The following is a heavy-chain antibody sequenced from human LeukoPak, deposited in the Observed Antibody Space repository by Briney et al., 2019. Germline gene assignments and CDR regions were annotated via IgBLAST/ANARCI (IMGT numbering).Heavy chain of an antibody. D-gene: IGHD2-15*01. Sequence: RASVKVSCKASGYTFTSYGISWVRQAPGQGLEWMGWISAYKGNTNYAQKLQGRVTMTTDTSTSTAYMELRSLRSDDTAVYYCARGGASGYCSGGSCYDGDYWGQGTLVTVSS. V-gene: IGHV1-18*01. CDR1: GYTFTSYG. J-gene: IGHJ4*02. CDR2: ISAYKGNT. CDR3: ARGGASGYCSGGSCYDGDY.